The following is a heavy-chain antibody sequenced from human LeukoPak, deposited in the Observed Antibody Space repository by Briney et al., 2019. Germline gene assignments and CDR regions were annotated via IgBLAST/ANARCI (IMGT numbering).Heavy chain of an antibody. CDR2: ISGSGGST. Sequence: GGSLRLSCAASGFTFSSYAMSWVRQAPGKGLEWVSGISGSGGSTYYADSVKGRFTISRDNSKKTLYLQMSSLRAEDAAVYYCAKAGSSWYYSFDSWGQGTLVTVSS. D-gene: IGHD6-13*01. CDR1: GFTFSSYA. V-gene: IGHV3-23*01. CDR3: AKAGSSWYYSFDS. J-gene: IGHJ4*02.